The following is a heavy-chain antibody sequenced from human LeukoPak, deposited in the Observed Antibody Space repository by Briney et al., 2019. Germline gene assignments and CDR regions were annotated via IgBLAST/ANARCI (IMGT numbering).Heavy chain of an antibody. CDR2: ISGSGSST. Sequence: GRSLRLSCAVSGFTFSDYYMGWIRQAPGKGLEWLSYISGSGSSTYYADSVRGRFTISRDNSQNSLYLQMNSLRTEDTAVYYCAKRRDYFDHWGQGALVTVSS. J-gene: IGHJ4*02. CDR3: AKRRDYFDH. V-gene: IGHV3-11*01. CDR1: GFTFSDYY.